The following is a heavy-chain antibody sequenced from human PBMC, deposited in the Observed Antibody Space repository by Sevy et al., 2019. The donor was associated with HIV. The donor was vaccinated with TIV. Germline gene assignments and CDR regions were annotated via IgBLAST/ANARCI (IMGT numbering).Heavy chain of an antibody. CDR2: IYYSGST. D-gene: IGHD3-22*01. J-gene: IGHJ4*02. CDR3: AGVTYYYDK. CDR1: GGSISGYY. V-gene: IGHV4-59*01. Sequence: SETLSLTCTVSGGSISGYYWSWIRQPPGKGLEWFGYIYYSGSTNYNPSLKSRVTISVDTSKNQFSLKLSSVTAADTAVYYCAGVTYYYDKWGQGTLVTVSS.